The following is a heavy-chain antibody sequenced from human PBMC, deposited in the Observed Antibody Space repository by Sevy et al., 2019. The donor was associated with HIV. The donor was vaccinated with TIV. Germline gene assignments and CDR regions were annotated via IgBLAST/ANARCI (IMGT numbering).Heavy chain of an antibody. J-gene: IGHJ2*01. Sequence: SETLSLTCTVSGGSISSSSYIWGWIRQPLGKGLEWIGSLYSTGSTSYNPSLRSRVTVSADTSKNQFSLRLTSVIATDTAVYYCATPRDSGWYEGTGGYFDLWGRGTLVTVSS. V-gene: IGHV4-39*01. D-gene: IGHD6-19*01. CDR1: GGSISSSSYI. CDR2: LYSTGST. CDR3: ATPRDSGWYEGTGGYFDL.